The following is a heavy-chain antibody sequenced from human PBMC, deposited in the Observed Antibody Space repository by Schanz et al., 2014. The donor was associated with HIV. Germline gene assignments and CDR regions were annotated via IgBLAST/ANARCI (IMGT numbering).Heavy chain of an antibody. CDR1: GLISSKSV. J-gene: IGHJ6*02. V-gene: IGHV3-23*04. CDR2: ISGSGGSA. CDR3: AKSRGDSWPYGMDV. D-gene: IGHD4-17*01. Sequence: VQLVESGGGVVPPGGSLRLSCAVSGLISSKSVIHWVRQAPGKGLECVSVISGSGGSAYYGDSVKGRFTISRDNSKSTLYLQMNSLRAEDTAVYYCAKSRGDSWPYGMDVWGQGTTVTVSS.